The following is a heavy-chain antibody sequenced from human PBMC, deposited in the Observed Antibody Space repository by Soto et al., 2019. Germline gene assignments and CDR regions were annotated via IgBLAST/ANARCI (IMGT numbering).Heavy chain of an antibody. Sequence: QVQLVQTGAEVKKPGSSVKVSCKASGGTFSSYAISWVRQAPGQGLEWMGGIIPIFGTANYAQKFQGRVTITADESTSTAYRELSSLRSEGTAVYYCATSYCSGGSCASSLYYYYYYGMAGWGHGTTVTVSS. CDR3: ATSYCSGGSCASSLYYYYYYGMAG. D-gene: IGHD2-15*01. J-gene: IGHJ6*02. CDR2: IIPIFGTA. V-gene: IGHV1-69*01. CDR1: GGTFSSYA.